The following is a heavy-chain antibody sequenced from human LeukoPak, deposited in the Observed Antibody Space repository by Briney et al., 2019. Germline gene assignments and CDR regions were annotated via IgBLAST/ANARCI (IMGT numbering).Heavy chain of an antibody. CDR3: ARLTPKGYYSDY. CDR1: GYSISSGYY. Sequence: SETLSLTCTVSGYSISSGYYWGWIRQPPGQGLEWIGSIYHNGNTYYNPSLKSRVSISLDTSENQFSLKLSSVTAADTAVYYCARLTPKGYYSDYWGLGTLVTVSS. J-gene: IGHJ4*02. CDR2: IYHNGNT. V-gene: IGHV4-38-2*02.